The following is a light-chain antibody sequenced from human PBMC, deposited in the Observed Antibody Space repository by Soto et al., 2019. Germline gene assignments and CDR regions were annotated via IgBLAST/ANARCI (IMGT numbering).Light chain of an antibody. CDR2: GAS. J-gene: IGKJ4*01. V-gene: IGKV3-15*01. CDR1: QSVSSN. Sequence: EIVMTQSPATLSVSPGERATLSCRASQSVSSNLAWYQQKPGQAPRLLIYGASTRASGIPARFSGSGSGTEFTLTISSLQSGDVAVYYCQQYDNWPPLTFGGGTKVEIK. CDR3: QQYDNWPPLT.